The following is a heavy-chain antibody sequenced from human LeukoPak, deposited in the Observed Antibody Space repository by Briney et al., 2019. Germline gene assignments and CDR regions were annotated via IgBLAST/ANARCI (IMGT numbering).Heavy chain of an antibody. CDR1: GGTFSSYA. CDR2: IIPIFGTA. CDR3: ARPRQYCTNGVCYPNAFDI. V-gene: IGHV1-69*05. J-gene: IGHJ3*02. D-gene: IGHD2-8*01. Sequence: ASVKVSCKASGGTFSSYAIGWVRQAPGQGLEWMGGIIPIFGTANYAQKFQGRVTITTDESTSTAYMELSSLRSEDTAVYYCARPRQYCTNGVCYPNAFDIWGQGTMVTVSS.